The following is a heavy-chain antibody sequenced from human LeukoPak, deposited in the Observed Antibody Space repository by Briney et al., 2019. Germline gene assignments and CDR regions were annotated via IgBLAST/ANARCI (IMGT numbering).Heavy chain of an antibody. CDR3: ARVGSMAAAGTPDY. Sequence: GGSLRLSCAASGFTFSDYYMSWTRQAPGKGLEWVSHISGSGSTKIYADSVKGRFTISRDNAENSLYLQVNSLRAEDTAVYYCARVGSMAAAGTPDYWGQGTLVTVSS. V-gene: IGHV3-11*01. CDR2: ISGSGSTK. D-gene: IGHD6-13*01. J-gene: IGHJ4*02. CDR1: GFTFSDYY.